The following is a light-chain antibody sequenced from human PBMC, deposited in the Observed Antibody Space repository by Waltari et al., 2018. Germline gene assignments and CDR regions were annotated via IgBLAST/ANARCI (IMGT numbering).Light chain of an antibody. V-gene: IGLV1-44*01. CDR1: SSNIGSNT. Sequence: QSVLTQPPSASGTPGQRVTISCSGSSSNIGSNTVNWYQQLPGTAPKLLIYSNNRRPSVVPDRFAGSKSGTSASLAISGLQSEDEADYYCAAWDDSLNGRVFGTGTKVTVL. J-gene: IGLJ1*01. CDR2: SNN. CDR3: AAWDDSLNGRV.